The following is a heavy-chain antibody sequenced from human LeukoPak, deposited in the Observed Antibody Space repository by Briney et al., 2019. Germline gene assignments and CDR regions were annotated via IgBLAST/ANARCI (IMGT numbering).Heavy chain of an antibody. CDR3: ASSSSSWYYFDY. J-gene: IGHJ4*02. V-gene: IGHV4-39*07. D-gene: IGHD6-13*01. CDR2: VYYSGST. Sequence: SETLSLTCTVSGGSISSSSYYWGWIRQPPGKGLEWIGSVYYSGSTYYNPSLKSRVTISVDKSKNQFSLKLSSVTAADTAVYYCASSSSSWYYFDYWGQGTLVTVSS. CDR1: GGSISSSSYY.